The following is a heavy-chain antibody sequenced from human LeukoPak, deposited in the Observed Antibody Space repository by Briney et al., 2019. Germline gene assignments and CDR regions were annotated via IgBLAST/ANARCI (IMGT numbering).Heavy chain of an antibody. CDR1: GFTFDDYA. V-gene: IGHV3-9*01. D-gene: IGHD6-19*01. CDR2: ISWNSGSI. Sequence: PGGSLRLSCAASGFTFDDYAMHWVRQAPGKGLEWVSGISWNSGSIGYADSVKGRFTISRDNAKNSLYLQMNSLRAEDTAVYYCARDLPIAVVSDAFDIWGQGTLVTVSS. CDR3: ARDLPIAVVSDAFDI. J-gene: IGHJ3*02.